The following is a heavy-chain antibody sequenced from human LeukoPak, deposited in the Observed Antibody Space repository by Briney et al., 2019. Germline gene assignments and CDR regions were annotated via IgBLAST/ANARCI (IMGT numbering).Heavy chain of an antibody. J-gene: IGHJ4*02. Sequence: PSETLSLTCAVYGGSFSGYYWNWIRQPPGKGLEWIGEINNSGSTNYNPSLKSRVTISRDTSKNQFSLKLSSVTAADTAVYYCARGRNGVRYWGQGTLVTVSS. CDR3: ARGRNGVRY. D-gene: IGHD1-1*01. CDR1: GGSFSGYY. V-gene: IGHV4-34*01. CDR2: INNSGST.